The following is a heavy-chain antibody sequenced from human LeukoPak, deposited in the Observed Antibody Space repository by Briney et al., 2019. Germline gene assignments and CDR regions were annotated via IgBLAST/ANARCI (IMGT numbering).Heavy chain of an antibody. CDR3: ARVGRYYGSGSYWENWFDP. CDR2: IYSSGGT. Sequence: PSETLSLTCSVSGGSIRSYYWSWIRQPAGEGLEWIGHIYSSGGTNYNPSLKSRVTMSVDTSKNQFSLKLSSVTAADTTVYYCARVGRYYGSGSYWENWFDPWGQGTLVTVSS. V-gene: IGHV4-4*07. D-gene: IGHD3-10*01. J-gene: IGHJ5*02. CDR1: GGSIRSYY.